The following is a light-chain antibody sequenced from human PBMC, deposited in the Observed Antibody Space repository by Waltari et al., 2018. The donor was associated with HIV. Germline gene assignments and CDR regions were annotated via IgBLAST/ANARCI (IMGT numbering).Light chain of an antibody. Sequence: QSVLTQTPSASGTPGQRVTISCSGSTSDIGTNYVYWFQQFPGTPPKILIYKNDHRPSGVSDRFSASKSGTSASLAISGLRTEDESDFYCAAWDDIRSGWIFGGGTKLTVL. J-gene: IGLJ2*01. V-gene: IGLV1-47*01. CDR1: TSDIGTNY. CDR3: AAWDDIRSGWI. CDR2: KND.